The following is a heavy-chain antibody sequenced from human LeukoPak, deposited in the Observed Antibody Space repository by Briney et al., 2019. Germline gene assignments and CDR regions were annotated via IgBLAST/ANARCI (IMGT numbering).Heavy chain of an antibody. CDR3: AVDLRFLEWLSHNWFDP. J-gene: IGHJ5*02. Sequence: TGMSPRLSCAASGFTFSSFSMNWVRQAPGKGLEWVSYIRSSGTNTDYTGSVKGRFTISRDNAKNSLYLQMNSLRAEDTAVYYCAVDLRFLEWLSHNWFDPWGQGTLVTVPS. CDR2: IRSSGTNT. D-gene: IGHD3-3*01. V-gene: IGHV3-48*04. CDR1: GFTFSSFS.